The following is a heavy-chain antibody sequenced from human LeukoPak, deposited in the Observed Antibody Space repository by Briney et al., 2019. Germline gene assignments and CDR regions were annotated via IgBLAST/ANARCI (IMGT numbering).Heavy chain of an antibody. CDR2: ISWNSGSI. V-gene: IGHV3-9*01. CDR1: GFTFDDYG. CDR3: AKGYRKGRWLPLDY. D-gene: IGHD5-24*01. Sequence: GGSLRLSCAASGFTFDDYGMNWVRQAPGKGLEWVSGISWNSGSIGYADSVKGRFTISRDNAKNSLYLQMNSLRAEDTALYYCAKGYRKGRWLPLDYWGQGTLVTVSS. J-gene: IGHJ4*02.